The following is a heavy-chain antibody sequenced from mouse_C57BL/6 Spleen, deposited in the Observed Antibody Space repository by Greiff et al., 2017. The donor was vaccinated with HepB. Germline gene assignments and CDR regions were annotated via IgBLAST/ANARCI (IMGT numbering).Heavy chain of an antibody. J-gene: IGHJ4*01. CDR2: IDPSDSYT. CDR3: ARAGVDY. V-gene: IGHV1-50*01. CDR1: GYTFTSYW. Sequence: QVQLKQPGAELVKPGASVKLSCKASGYTFTSYWMQWVKQRPGQGLEWIGEIDPSDSYTNYNQKFKGKATLTVDTSSSTAYMQLSSLTSEDSAVYYCARAGVDYWGQGTSVTVSS.